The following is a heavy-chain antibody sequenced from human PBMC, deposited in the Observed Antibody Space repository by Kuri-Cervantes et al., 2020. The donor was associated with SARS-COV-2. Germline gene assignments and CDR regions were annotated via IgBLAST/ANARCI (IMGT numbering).Heavy chain of an antibody. CDR1: GYTFTGYY. CDR3: ARDQTSGWYDY. Sequence: ASVKVSCKASGYTFTGYYMHWVRQAPGQGLEWMGWINPNSGGTNYAQKFQGGVTMTRDTSISTAYMELSSLRSEDTAVYYCARDQTSGWYDYWGQGTLVTVSS. V-gene: IGHV1-2*02. J-gene: IGHJ4*02. D-gene: IGHD6-19*01. CDR2: INPNSGGT.